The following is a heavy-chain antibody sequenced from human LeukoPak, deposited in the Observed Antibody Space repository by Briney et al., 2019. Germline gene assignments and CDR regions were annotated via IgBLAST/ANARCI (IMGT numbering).Heavy chain of an antibody. V-gene: IGHV3-23*01. D-gene: IGHD7-27*01. CDR2: ITTGDGNT. Sequence: GGSLRLSCTASGFTFSSYTMTWVRQAPGKGLKWVSTITTGDGNTYYADSVKGRFTVSRDDSKNTLYLQMNSLRAEDAAVYYCAKDGGLWVSAHWGDSWGRGTLVTVSS. J-gene: IGHJ4*02. CDR1: GFTFSSYT. CDR3: AKDGGLWVSAHWGDS.